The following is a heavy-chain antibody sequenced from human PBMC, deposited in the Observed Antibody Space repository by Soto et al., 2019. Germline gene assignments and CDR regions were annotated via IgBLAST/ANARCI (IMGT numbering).Heavy chain of an antibody. V-gene: IGHV1-18*01. CDR2: ISAYNGNT. D-gene: IGHD2-15*01. CDR1: GYTFTSYG. J-gene: IGHJ6*02. CDR3: ARKLGYCSGGSCSPDYYYGMDV. Sequence: SVKVSCKASGYTFTSYGISWVRQAPGQGLEWMGWISAYNGNTNYAQKLQGRVTMTTDTSTSTAYMELRSLRSDDTAVYYCARKLGYCSGGSCSPDYYYGMDVWGQGTTVTVS.